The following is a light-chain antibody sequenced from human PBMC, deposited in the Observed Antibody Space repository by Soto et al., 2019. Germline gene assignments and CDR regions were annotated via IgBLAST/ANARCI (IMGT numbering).Light chain of an antibody. CDR1: RSVRRNF. CDR3: QQYGNSPYT. V-gene: IGKV3-20*01. J-gene: IGKJ2*01. CDR2: GAS. Sequence: EFFLTKSPNTRSWSPGDRFTPPSRPGRSVRRNFLAWYQQKRGQAPRLLIYGASTGATGVADRFTGSGSGTEFTLTISRLEPEDFGVFYCQQYGNSPYTFGRGTKLEI.